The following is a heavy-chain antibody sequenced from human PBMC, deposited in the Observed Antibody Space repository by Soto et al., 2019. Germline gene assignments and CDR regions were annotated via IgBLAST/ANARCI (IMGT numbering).Heavy chain of an antibody. V-gene: IGHV1-69*01. D-gene: IGHD2-2*02. CDR1: GGAFGTFA. CDR2: IIPIYGTA. J-gene: IGHJ4*02. Sequence: QALLDQSGAEVRKPGSSVKVSCKASGGAFGTFAISWVRQAPGQGLEWVGGIIPIYGTAHYAQIFKGRVTISADASTDTAYMEVTSLTSADTAVYYCARGSCSSTSCYKEYYFDLWGQGTLVTVSS. CDR3: ARGSCSSTSCYKEYYFDL.